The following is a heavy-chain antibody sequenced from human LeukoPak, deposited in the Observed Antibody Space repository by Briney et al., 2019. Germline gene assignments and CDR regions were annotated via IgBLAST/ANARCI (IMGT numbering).Heavy chain of an antibody. CDR2: INHSGST. CDR1: GGSFSGYY. V-gene: IGHV4-34*01. D-gene: IGHD6-19*01. J-gene: IGHJ4*02. CDR3: ARRGSGWYFDY. Sequence: SETLSLTCAVYGGSFSGYYWSWIRQPPGKGLEWIGEINHSGSTNYNPSLKSRVTISVDTSKNQFSLKLSSVTAADTAVYYCARRGSGWYFDYWGQGTLVTVSS.